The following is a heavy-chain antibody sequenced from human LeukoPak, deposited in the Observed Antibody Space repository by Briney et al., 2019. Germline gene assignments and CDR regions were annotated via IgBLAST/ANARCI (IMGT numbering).Heavy chain of an antibody. J-gene: IGHJ4*02. CDR1: GFTFSSYE. V-gene: IGHV3-21*01. CDR3: ALSRGSYFPFDS. Sequence: SGGSLRLSCAASGFTFSSYEMNWVRQAPGKGLEWVSSISSSGAYMYYGDSVKGRFTISRDNAKNSLYLQMNSLRAEDTAVFYCALSRGSYFPFDSWGQGTLVTVSS. D-gene: IGHD1-26*01. CDR2: ISSSGAYM.